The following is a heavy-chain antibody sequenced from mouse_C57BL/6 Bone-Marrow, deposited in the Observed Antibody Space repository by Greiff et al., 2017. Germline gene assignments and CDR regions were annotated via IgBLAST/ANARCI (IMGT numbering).Heavy chain of an antibody. CDR2: INPNNGGT. CDR1: GYTFTDYS. CDR3: AREDYGSPWYFDV. J-gene: IGHJ1*03. Sequence: EVQLQQSGPELVKPGASVKISCTASGYTFTDYSMNWVKQSHGKSLEWIGDINPNNGGTSYTQKVKGKATLTVDKSSSTAYMELRSLTSEDSAVYYCAREDYGSPWYFDVWGTGTTVTVSS. D-gene: IGHD1-1*01. V-gene: IGHV1-26*01.